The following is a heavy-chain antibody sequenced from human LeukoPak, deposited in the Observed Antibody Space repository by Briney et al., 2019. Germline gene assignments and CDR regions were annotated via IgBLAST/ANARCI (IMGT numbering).Heavy chain of an antibody. V-gene: IGHV3-64*02. Sequence: GGSLRLSCAASGFTFSSYGMHWVRPAPGKGLEYVSAITNNGGRTYYADSVKGRFTISRDNSKNTLYLQMGSLRVEDMAVYYCARASSTGPPDYWGQGTLVTVSS. D-gene: IGHD1-14*01. CDR2: ITNNGGRT. CDR3: ARASSTGPPDY. J-gene: IGHJ4*02. CDR1: GFTFSSYG.